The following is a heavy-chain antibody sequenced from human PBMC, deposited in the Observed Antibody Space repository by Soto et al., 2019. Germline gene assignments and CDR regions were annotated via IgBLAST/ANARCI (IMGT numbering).Heavy chain of an antibody. CDR2: IDPKSGGT. D-gene: IGHD5-12*01. CDR1: GPTFIAYY. Sequence: PLVQSGAEVKKTGASGRVSCKTSGPTFIAYYIHWVRQAPGQGLDGMGWIDPKSGGTTYEQKFLGRVTMTRDTSINTAYMDLNRLTSDDTAVYYCARVSVDVPEWGQGTLITVSS. J-gene: IGHJ4*02. CDR3: ARVSVDVPE. V-gene: IGHV1-2*02.